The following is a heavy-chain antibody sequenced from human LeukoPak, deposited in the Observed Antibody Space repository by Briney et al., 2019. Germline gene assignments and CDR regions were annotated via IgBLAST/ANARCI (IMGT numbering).Heavy chain of an antibody. V-gene: IGHV1-69*05. CDR1: GGTFSSYA. CDR2: IIPIFGTA. D-gene: IGHD2-2*01. Sequence: ASVKVSCKAFGGTFSSYAISWVRQAPGEGLEWMGGIIPIFGTANYAQKFQGRDTITTDESTSTAYMELSGLRPEDPAVYYCASGGEYCSSTSCPAGVYYFDYWGQGTLVTVSS. J-gene: IGHJ4*02. CDR3: ASGGEYCSSTSCPAGVYYFDY.